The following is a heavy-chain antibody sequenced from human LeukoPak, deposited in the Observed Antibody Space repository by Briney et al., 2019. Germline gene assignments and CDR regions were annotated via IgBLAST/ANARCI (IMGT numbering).Heavy chain of an antibody. Sequence: KPSETLSLTCTVSGGSISSGDYSWSWIRQPPGKGLEWIGYIYYSGSTYYNPSLKSRVTISVDTSKNQFSLKLSSVTAADTAVYYCARRGYGDYDDSKFDYWGQGTLVTVSS. CDR3: ARRGYGDYDDSKFDY. CDR1: GGSISSGDYS. V-gene: IGHV4-30-4*01. D-gene: IGHD4-17*01. J-gene: IGHJ4*02. CDR2: IYYSGST.